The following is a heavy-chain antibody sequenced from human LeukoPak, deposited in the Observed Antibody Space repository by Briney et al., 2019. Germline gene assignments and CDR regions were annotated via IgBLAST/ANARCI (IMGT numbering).Heavy chain of an antibody. Sequence: GGSLRLSCAASGFTFITYAMSWVRQAPGKGLEWVSAISGSGGSTYYADSVRGRFTISRDNSKNTLYLQMNSLRAEDTAVYYCARVNSWIQLTENDYWGQGTLVTVSS. V-gene: IGHV3-23*01. CDR2: ISGSGGST. CDR3: ARVNSWIQLTENDY. CDR1: GFTFITYA. D-gene: IGHD5-18*01. J-gene: IGHJ4*02.